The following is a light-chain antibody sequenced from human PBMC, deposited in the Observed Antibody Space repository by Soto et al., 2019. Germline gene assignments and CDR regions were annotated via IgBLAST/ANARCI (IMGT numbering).Light chain of an antibody. Sequence: DIQMTQSPSSLSASVGDSVTITCRASQTIRNFLNWYQQKPGTAPRLLIHTTSSLQSGVPARFSGSGSGTEFTLTISSLQPEDFATYYCQQSSSSPQTFGGGTKVEI. CDR3: QQSSSSPQT. CDR2: TTS. CDR1: QTIRNF. J-gene: IGKJ4*02. V-gene: IGKV1-39*01.